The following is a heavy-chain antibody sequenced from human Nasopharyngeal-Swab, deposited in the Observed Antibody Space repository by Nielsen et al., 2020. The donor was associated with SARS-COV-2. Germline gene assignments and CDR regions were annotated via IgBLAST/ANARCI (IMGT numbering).Heavy chain of an antibody. D-gene: IGHD3-9*01. V-gene: IGHV1-2*06. CDR1: GYTFTGYY. CDR3: ASTIPVLRYFDWSPGLGMDV. J-gene: IGHJ6*02. CDR2: INPNSGGT. Sequence: ASVKVSCKASGYTFTGYYMHWVRQAPGQGLEWMGRINPNSGGTNYAQKFQGRVTMTRDTSISTAYMELSRLRSDDTAVYYCASTIPVLRYFDWSPGLGMDVWGQGTMVTVSS.